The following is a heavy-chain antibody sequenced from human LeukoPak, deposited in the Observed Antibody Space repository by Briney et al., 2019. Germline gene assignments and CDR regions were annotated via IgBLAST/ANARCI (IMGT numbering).Heavy chain of an antibody. CDR1: GFTFSSYG. V-gene: IGHV3-30*03. Sequence: GGSLRLSCAASGFTFSSYGMHWVRQAPGKGLEWVAVISYDGSNKYYADSVKGRFTISRDNARNTLYLQMNSLRGEDTAVYYCARGWESGAFDIWGQGTMVTVSS. D-gene: IGHD1-26*01. CDR3: ARGWESGAFDI. CDR2: ISYDGSNK. J-gene: IGHJ3*02.